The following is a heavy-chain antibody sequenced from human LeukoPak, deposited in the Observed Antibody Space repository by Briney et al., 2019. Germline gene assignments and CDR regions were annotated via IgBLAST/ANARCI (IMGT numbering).Heavy chain of an antibody. J-gene: IGHJ4*02. D-gene: IGHD5-24*01. V-gene: IGHV5-51*01. Sequence: GGSLQISCQGSGYSFTSYWIGWVRQMPGKGLEWMGIIYPGDSDTRYSPSFQGQVTISADKSISTAYLQWSSLKASDTAMYYCARHTKWLQFDYWGQGTLVTVSS. CDR3: ARHTKWLQFDY. CDR2: IYPGDSDT. CDR1: GYSFTSYW.